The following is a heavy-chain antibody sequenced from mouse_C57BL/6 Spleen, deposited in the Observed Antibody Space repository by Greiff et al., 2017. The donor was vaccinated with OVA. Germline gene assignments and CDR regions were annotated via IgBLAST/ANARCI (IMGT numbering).Heavy chain of an antibody. J-gene: IGHJ2*01. CDR2: IYPGSGST. Sequence: QVQLQQPGAELVKPGASVKMSCKASGYTFTSYWITWVKQRPGQGLEWIGDIYPGSGSTNYNEKFKSKATLTVDTSSSTAYMQLSSLTSEDSAVYYCARILFITTVVEYYFDYWGKGTTLTVSS. CDR1: GYTFTSYW. CDR3: ARILFITTVVEYYFDY. V-gene: IGHV1-55*01. D-gene: IGHD1-1*01.